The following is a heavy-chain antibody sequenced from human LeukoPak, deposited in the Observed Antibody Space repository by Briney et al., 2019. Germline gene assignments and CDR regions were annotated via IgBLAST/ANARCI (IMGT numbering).Heavy chain of an antibody. Sequence: GRSLRLSCAASGFTFSSYAMHWVRQAPGKGLEWVAVISYDGSNQYYADSVKGRFTISRDNSKNTLYLQMNSLRAEDTAVYYCASPADTAMVTASYWGQGTLVTVSS. V-gene: IGHV3-30*04. CDR1: GFTFSSYA. D-gene: IGHD5-18*01. CDR3: ASPADTAMVTASY. CDR2: ISYDGSNQ. J-gene: IGHJ4*02.